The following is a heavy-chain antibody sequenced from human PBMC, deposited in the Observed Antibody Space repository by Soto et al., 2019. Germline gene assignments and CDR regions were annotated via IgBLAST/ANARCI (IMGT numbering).Heavy chain of an antibody. V-gene: IGHV2-5*02. D-gene: IGHD3-9*01. CDR1: GFSLSTSGVG. Sequence: QITLKESGPTLVKPTQTLTLTCTFSGFSLSTSGVGVGWIRQPPGKALEWLALIYWDDDKRYSPSLKSRLTITKDTAKNQVVLTMTNIDPVDTATYYCAHRQANYDILTGFYENAFDIWGQGTMVTVSS. CDR3: AHRQANYDILTGFYENAFDI. J-gene: IGHJ3*02. CDR2: IYWDDDK.